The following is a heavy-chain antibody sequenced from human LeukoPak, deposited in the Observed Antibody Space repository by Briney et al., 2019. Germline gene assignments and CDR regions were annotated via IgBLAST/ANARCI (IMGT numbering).Heavy chain of an antibody. CDR3: AKDLGYSSSPDF. CDR1: GFTFDDYA. D-gene: IGHD6-13*01. Sequence: GGSLRLXCAASGFTFDDYAMQWVRQAPGKGLEWVSLISADGTIYYADSVRGRFTISRDNNKNSLYLQMNSLKTEDTAMYYCAKDLGYSSSPDFWGQGTLVTVSS. CDR2: ISADGTI. V-gene: IGHV3-43*02. J-gene: IGHJ4*02.